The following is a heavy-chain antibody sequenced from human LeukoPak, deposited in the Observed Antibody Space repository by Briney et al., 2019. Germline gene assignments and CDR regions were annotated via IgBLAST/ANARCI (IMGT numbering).Heavy chain of an antibody. V-gene: IGHV1-8*01. CDR2: MNPNSGNT. CDR1: GYTFTSYD. Sequence: ASVKVSCKASGYTFTSYDINWVRQTTGQGLEWMGWMNPNSGNTGYAQKFQGRVTMTRNTSISTAYMELSSLRSEDTAVYYCARALYCGGDCGRDYWGQGTLVTVSS. D-gene: IGHD2-21*02. J-gene: IGHJ4*02. CDR3: ARALYCGGDCGRDY.